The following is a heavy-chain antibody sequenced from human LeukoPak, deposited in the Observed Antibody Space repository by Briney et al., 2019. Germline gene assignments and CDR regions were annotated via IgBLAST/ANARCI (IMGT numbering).Heavy chain of an antibody. CDR1: GYTFSSYG. Sequence: ASVKVSCKASGYTFSSYGISWVRQAPGRGLEWVGWISAYNGNTNYTQKLQGRVTMTTDTSTSTAYMELRSLRSDDTAVYYCARDRWNPPYYHYYYMDVWGKGTTVTVSS. J-gene: IGHJ6*03. V-gene: IGHV1-18*01. CDR3: ARDRWNPPYYHYYYMDV. CDR2: ISAYNGNT. D-gene: IGHD1-1*01.